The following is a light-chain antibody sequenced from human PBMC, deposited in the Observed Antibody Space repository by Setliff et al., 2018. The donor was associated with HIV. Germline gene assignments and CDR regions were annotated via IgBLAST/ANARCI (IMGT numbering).Light chain of an antibody. Sequence: QSALAQPASVSGSPGQSITISCTGTSSDVGAYAYVSWYQQHPGKVPKLMIYDVSNRPSGVSTRFSGSKSGNTASLTISGLQAEDEAHYYCSSYTSNTTVIFGGGTKVTVL. J-gene: IGLJ2*01. CDR1: SSDVGAYAY. CDR2: DVS. CDR3: SSYTSNTTVI. V-gene: IGLV2-14*03.